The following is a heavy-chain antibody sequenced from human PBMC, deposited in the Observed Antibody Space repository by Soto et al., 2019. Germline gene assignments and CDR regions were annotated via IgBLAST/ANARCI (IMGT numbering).Heavy chain of an antibody. D-gene: IGHD2-2*01. CDR2: INHSGST. V-gene: IGHV4-34*01. Sequence: SETLSLTCAVYGGSFSGYYWSWIRQPPGKGLEWIGEINHSGSTNYNPSLKSRVTISVDTSKNQFSLKLSSVTAADTAVYYCARVGSTSFYHRSFDYWAQGNLVTVS. J-gene: IGHJ4*02. CDR3: ARVGSTSFYHRSFDY. CDR1: GGSFSGYY.